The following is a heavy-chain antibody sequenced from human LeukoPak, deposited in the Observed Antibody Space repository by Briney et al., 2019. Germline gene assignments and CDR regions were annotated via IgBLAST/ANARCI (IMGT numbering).Heavy chain of an antibody. CDR3: ARYSGTHSRNFDF. CDR1: GVPTSGSH. J-gene: IGHJ4*02. CDR2: IYYSGIT. V-gene: IGHV4-59*08. Sequence: PSETLSLTCTVSGVPTSGSHWSWIRQPPGKGLEWIGYIYYSGITTYNPSLNSRVTISIDTSENRFSLRLNSVTAADTAVYYCARYSGTHSRNFDFWGQGTLVTVSS. D-gene: IGHD1-26*01.